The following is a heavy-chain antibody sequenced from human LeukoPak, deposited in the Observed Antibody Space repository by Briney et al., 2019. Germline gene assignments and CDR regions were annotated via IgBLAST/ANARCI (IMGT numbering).Heavy chain of an antibody. CDR3: AREGNDITIFGVATPNWFDP. Sequence: SVKVSCKASGGTFSSYAISWVRQAPGQGLEWMGGIIPIFGTANYAQKFQGRVTITTDESTSTVYMELSSLRSEDTAVYYCAREGNDITIFGVATPNWFDPWGQGTLVTVSS. D-gene: IGHD3-3*01. CDR2: IIPIFGTA. V-gene: IGHV1-69*05. J-gene: IGHJ5*02. CDR1: GGTFSSYA.